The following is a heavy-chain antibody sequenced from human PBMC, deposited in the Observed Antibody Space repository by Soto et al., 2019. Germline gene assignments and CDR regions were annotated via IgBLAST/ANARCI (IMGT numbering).Heavy chain of an antibody. CDR1: GGSTSSYF. Sequence: SETLSLTCTVSGGSTSSYFWSWIRQPQGRGLEWIGYIYYTGNTNYNPSLKSRVTISVDTFNSQFSLRLSSVTAADTAVYYYARGAATSSHAFDIWGQGTMVTVSS. CDR2: IYYTGNT. D-gene: IGHD6-13*01. CDR3: ARGAATSSHAFDI. V-gene: IGHV4-59*01. J-gene: IGHJ3*02.